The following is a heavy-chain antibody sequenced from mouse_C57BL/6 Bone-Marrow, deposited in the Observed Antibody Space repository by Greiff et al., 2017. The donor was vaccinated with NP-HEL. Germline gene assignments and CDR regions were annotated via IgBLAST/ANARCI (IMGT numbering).Heavy chain of an antibody. CDR2: IDPENGDT. V-gene: IGHV14-4*01. D-gene: IGHD1-1*01. Sequence: VQLQQSGAELVRPGASVKLSCTASGFNIKDDYMHWVKQRPEQGLEWIGWIDPENGDTEYASKFQGKATITADTSSNTAYLQLSSLTSEDTAVYYCTTSITTVVATDHYWGQGTTLTVSS. CDR3: TTSITTVVATDHY. CDR1: GFNIKDDY. J-gene: IGHJ2*01.